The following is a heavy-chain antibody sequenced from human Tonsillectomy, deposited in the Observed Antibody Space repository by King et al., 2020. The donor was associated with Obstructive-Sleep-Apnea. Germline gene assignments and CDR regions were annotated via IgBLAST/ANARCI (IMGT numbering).Heavy chain of an antibody. CDR2: IKQDGSEK. J-gene: IGHJ4*02. CDR1: GFTFSSYW. D-gene: IGHD3-22*01. CDR3: ARGWDYYDSSGYYY. V-gene: IGHV3-7*03. Sequence: QLVQSGGGLVQPGGSLRLSCAASGFTFSSYWMSWVRQAPGKGLEWVANIKQDGSEKYYVDSVKGRFTISRDNAKNSLYLQMNSLRAEDTAVYYCARGWDYYDSSGYYYWGQGTLVTVSS.